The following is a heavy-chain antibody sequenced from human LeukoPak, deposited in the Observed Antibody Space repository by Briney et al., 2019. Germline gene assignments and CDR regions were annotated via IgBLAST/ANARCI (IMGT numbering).Heavy chain of an antibody. CDR2: INWNGGST. CDR3: ARERRGHDAFDI. V-gene: IGHV3-20*04. Sequence: PGGSLRLSCAASGFTFDDYGMSWVRQAPGKGLEWVSVINWNGGSTGYADSVKGRCTIYRDNAKNSLYLQMNSLRAEDTGLYYCARERRGHDAFDIWGQGTMVTVSS. CDR1: GFTFDDYG. J-gene: IGHJ3*02. D-gene: IGHD3-10*01.